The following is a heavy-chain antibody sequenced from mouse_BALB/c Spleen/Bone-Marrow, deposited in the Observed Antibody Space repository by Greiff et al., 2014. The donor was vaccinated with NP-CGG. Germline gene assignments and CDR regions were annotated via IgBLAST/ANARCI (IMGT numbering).Heavy chain of an antibody. CDR2: IYPGNVNT. CDR3: ARDYYGSSSFAY. V-gene: IGHV1S56*01. D-gene: IGHD1-1*01. Sequence: VMLVESGPELVKPAASVRISCKASGYTFTSYYIHWVKQRPGQGLEWIGWIYPGNVNTKYNEKFKGKATLTADKSSSTAYMQLSSLTSEDSAVYFCARDYYGSSSFAYWGQGTLVTVSA. J-gene: IGHJ3*01. CDR1: GYTFTSYY.